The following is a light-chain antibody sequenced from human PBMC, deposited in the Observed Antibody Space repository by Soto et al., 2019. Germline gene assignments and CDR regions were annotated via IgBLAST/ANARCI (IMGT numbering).Light chain of an antibody. CDR2: AAS. Sequence: DIQMTQSPSSLSASVADRVIISCRASQRIANYLNWYQQKPGKAPTLLIYAASNLQSGVPSRFSGSGSGTDFTLTIRSLQPEDFANYYCQQSYGNSITFGQGTRLEIK. J-gene: IGKJ5*01. V-gene: IGKV1-39*01. CDR3: QQSYGNSIT. CDR1: QRIANY.